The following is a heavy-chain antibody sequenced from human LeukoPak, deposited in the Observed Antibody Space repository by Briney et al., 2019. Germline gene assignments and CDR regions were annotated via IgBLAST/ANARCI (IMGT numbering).Heavy chain of an antibody. D-gene: IGHD5-18*01. Sequence: PGGSLRLSCAASGFTFSSYELNWVRQAPGKGLEWVSYISGSGGTIYYADSVKGRFTISRDNAKNSLYLQMNSLRAEDTAVYYCARAKYTYGYLFDYWGQGTLVTVSP. J-gene: IGHJ4*02. CDR2: ISGSGGTI. V-gene: IGHV3-48*03. CDR3: ARAKYTYGYLFDY. CDR1: GFTFSSYE.